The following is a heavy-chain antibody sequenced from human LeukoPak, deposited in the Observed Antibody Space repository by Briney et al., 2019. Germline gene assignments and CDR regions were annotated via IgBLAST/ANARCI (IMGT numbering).Heavy chain of an antibody. CDR3: AKGEVVPAASYYYYHMDV. CDR2: ISGSGGST. CDR1: GFTFSSYG. D-gene: IGHD2-2*01. J-gene: IGHJ6*03. V-gene: IGHV3-23*01. Sequence: GGSLRLSCAASGFTFSSYGMSWVRQAPGKGLEWVSAISGSGGSTYYADSVKGRFTISRDNSKNTLYLQMNSLRAEDTAVYYCAKGEVVPAASYYYYHMDVWGKGTTVTISS.